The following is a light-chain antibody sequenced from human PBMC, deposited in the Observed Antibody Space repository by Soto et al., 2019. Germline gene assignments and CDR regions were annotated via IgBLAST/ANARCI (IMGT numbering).Light chain of an antibody. V-gene: IGLV1-51*01. CDR3: GSWDSSLSAYV. Sequence: QSVMTQPPSVSAAPGQKVTISCSGTSSNIGGNSVSWYQQLPATAPKLLMYDDNKRPSGIPDRLSGSKSGTSATLGITGVQTGDEADYYCGSWDSSLSAYVFGTGTKLTVL. CDR1: SSNIGGNS. CDR2: DDN. J-gene: IGLJ1*01.